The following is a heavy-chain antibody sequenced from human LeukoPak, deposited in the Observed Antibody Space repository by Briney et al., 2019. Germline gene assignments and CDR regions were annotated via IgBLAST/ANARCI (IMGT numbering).Heavy chain of an antibody. CDR3: AGDRDGYNYVFDY. V-gene: IGHV1-69*05. D-gene: IGHD5-24*01. CDR2: IIPIFGTA. J-gene: IGHJ4*02. CDR1: GGTFSSYA. Sequence: ASVKVSCKASGGTFSSYAISWVRQAPGQGLEWMGGIIPIFGTANYAQKFQGRVTITTDESTSTAYMELSSLRSEDTAVYYCAGDRDGYNYVFDYWGQGTLVTVSS.